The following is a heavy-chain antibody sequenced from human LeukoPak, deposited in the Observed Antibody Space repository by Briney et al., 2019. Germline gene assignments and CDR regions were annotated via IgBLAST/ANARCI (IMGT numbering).Heavy chain of an antibody. J-gene: IGHJ4*02. CDR3: ARASIAARLRLYYFDY. Sequence: EASVKVSCKASGYTFTSYYMHWVRQAPGQGLEWMGIINPSGGSTSYAQKFQGRVTMTRDMSTSTVYMELSSLRSEDTAVYYCARASIAARLRLYYFDYWGQGTLVTVSS. CDR1: GYTFTSYY. CDR2: INPSGGST. V-gene: IGHV1-46*01. D-gene: IGHD6-6*01.